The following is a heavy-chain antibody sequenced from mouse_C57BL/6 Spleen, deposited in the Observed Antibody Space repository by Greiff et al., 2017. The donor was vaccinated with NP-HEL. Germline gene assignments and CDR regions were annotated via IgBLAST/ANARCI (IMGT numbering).Heavy chain of an antibody. D-gene: IGHD1-1*01. V-gene: IGHV1-64*01. CDR1: GYTFTSYW. CDR2: IHPNSGST. Sequence: QVQLQQSGAELVKPGASVKLSCKASGYTFTSYWMHWVKQRPGQGLEWIGMIHPNSGSTNYNEKFKSKATLTVDKSSSTAYMQLSSLTSEDSAVYYCARPYYGRRDWAMDYWGQGTSVTVSS. J-gene: IGHJ4*01. CDR3: ARPYYGRRDWAMDY.